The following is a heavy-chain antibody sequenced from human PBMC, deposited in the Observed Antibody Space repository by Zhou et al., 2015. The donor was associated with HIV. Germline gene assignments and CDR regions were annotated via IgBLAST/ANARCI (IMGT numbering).Heavy chain of an antibody. V-gene: IGHV1-69*01. CDR1: GGTFSSYA. J-gene: IGHJ2*01. CDR3: ASTGGTWNGLTWYFDL. Sequence: QVQLVQSGAEVKKPGSSVKVSCKASGGTFSSYAISWVRQAPGQGLEWMGGIIPIFGTANYAQKFQGRVTITADESTSTAYMELSSLRSEDTAVYYCASTGGTWNGLTWYFDLWGLAPWSLSPQ. CDR2: IIPIFGTA. D-gene: IGHD1-1*01.